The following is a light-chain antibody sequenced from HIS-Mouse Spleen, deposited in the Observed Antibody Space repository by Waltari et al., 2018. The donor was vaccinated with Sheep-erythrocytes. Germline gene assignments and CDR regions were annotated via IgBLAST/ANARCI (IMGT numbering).Light chain of an antibody. CDR1: QSLVHSDGNTY. J-gene: IGKJ2*01. V-gene: IGKV2-30*02. Sequence: DVVMTQSPLSLPVNLGQPASISCRSSQSLVHSDGNTYLNWFQQRPGQSPRRLIYKVSNRDSGVPDRFSGSGSGTDFTLKISRVEAEDVGVYYCMQGTFGQGTKLEIK. CDR3: MQGT. CDR2: KVS.